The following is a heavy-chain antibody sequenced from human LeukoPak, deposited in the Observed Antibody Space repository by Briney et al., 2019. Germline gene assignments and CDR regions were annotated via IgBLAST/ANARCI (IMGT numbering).Heavy chain of an antibody. J-gene: IGHJ5*02. CDR1: GFTFDDYA. V-gene: IGHV3-9*01. CDR3: ARNFYYDSSGYSAVLDP. CDR2: ISWNSGSI. D-gene: IGHD3-22*01. Sequence: GRSLRLSCAASGFTFDDYAMHWVRQAPGKGLEWVSGISWNSGSIGYADSVKGRFTISRDNAKNSLYLQMNSLRAEDTAVYYCARNFYYDSSGYSAVLDPWGQGTLVTVSS.